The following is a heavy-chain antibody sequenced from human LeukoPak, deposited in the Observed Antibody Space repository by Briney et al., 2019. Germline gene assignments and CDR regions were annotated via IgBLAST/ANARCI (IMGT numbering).Heavy chain of an antibody. V-gene: IGHV3-30*18. J-gene: IGHJ4*02. Sequence: GGSLRLSCAASGFTFSSYGMHWVRQAPGKGLEWVAVISYDGSNKYYADSVKGRFTISRDNSKNTLYLQMNSLRAEDTAVYYCAKDRYAPLDYWGQGTLVTVSS. D-gene: IGHD2-8*01. CDR2: ISYDGSNK. CDR1: GFTFSSYG. CDR3: AKDRYAPLDY.